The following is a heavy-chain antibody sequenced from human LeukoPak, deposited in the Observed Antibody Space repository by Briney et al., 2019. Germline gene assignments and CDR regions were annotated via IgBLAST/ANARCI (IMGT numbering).Heavy chain of an antibody. CDR1: GFTFSTYA. CDR3: AKDQGY. V-gene: IGHV3-23*01. Sequence: PGGSLRLSCAASGFTFSTYAMNWVRPAPGKGLEWVSSISGTGGRTNYADSVKGRFTISRDNSKNTVNLQMNSLRAEDTAVYYCAKDQGYWGQGTLVTVSS. CDR2: ISGTGGRT. J-gene: IGHJ4*02.